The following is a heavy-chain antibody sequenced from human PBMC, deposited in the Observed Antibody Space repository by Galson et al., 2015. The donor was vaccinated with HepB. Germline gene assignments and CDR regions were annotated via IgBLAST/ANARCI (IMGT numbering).Heavy chain of an antibody. V-gene: IGHV3-23*01. CDR3: AKDYGDAYYFDRSGYSLHY. D-gene: IGHD3-22*01. CDR2: INNSGGST. CDR1: GFTFGNYA. Sequence: SLRLSCAASGFTFGNYAMSWVRQAPGKGLEWVSGINNSGGSTYYADSVKGRFTISRDNSKNTLYLQMNSLRAEDTAVYYCAKDYGDAYYFDRSGYSLHYWGQGTLVTVSS. J-gene: IGHJ4*02.